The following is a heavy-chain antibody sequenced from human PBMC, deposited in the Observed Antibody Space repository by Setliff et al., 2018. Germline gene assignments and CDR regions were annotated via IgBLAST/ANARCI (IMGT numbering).Heavy chain of an antibody. V-gene: IGHV3-23*01. D-gene: IGHD1-26*01. J-gene: IGHJ4*02. CDR1: GFTFTSYA. CDR3: AKGGYSGSHYFDY. CDR2: ISGSGGST. Sequence: GGSLRLSCAASGFTFTSYAMRWVRQAPGKGLEWVSSISGSGGSTYYADSVKGRFTISRDKSNNALYLQMKSLRAEDTAIYYCAKGGYSGSHYFDYWGQGTLVTVSS.